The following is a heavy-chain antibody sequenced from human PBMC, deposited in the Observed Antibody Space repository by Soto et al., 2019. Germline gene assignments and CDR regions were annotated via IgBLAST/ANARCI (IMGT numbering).Heavy chain of an antibody. D-gene: IGHD6-19*01. Sequence: LSCTASGFTFGDYAMSWVRQAPGKGLEWVGFIRSKAYGGTTEYAASVKGRFTISRDDSKSIAYLQMNSLKTEDTAVYYCTRGGGWYGMDVWGQGTTVTVSS. J-gene: IGHJ6*02. CDR1: GFTFGDYA. CDR2: IRSKAYGGTT. V-gene: IGHV3-49*04. CDR3: TRGGGWYGMDV.